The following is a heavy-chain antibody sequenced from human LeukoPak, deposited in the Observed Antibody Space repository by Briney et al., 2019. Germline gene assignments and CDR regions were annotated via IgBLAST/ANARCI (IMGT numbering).Heavy chain of an antibody. V-gene: IGHV4-59*01. D-gene: IGHD3-3*01. CDR1: GGSISSYY. CDR3: AREGPYDFWSGYLDY. CDR2: IYYSGST. Sequence: KPSETLSLTCTVSGGSISSYYWSWIRQPPGEGLEWIGYIYYSGSTNYNPSLKSRVTISVDTSKNQFSLKLSSVTAADTAVYYCAREGPYDFWSGYLDYWGQGTLVTVSS. J-gene: IGHJ4*02.